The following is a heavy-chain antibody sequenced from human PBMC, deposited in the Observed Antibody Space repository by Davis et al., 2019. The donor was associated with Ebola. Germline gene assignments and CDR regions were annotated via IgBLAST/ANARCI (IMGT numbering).Heavy chain of an antibody. Sequence: GESLKISCATSGFTSSSNAMSWVRQAPGKGLEWVASISGSGGSTYYGDSVKGRFTFSRDNSKNTLYLQMNSLRAEDTDVYSCATGFVRGTIDYWGQGTLVTVSS. CDR2: ISGSGGST. CDR3: ATGFVRGTIDY. CDR1: GFTSSSNA. J-gene: IGHJ4*02. V-gene: IGHV3-23*01. D-gene: IGHD3-10*01.